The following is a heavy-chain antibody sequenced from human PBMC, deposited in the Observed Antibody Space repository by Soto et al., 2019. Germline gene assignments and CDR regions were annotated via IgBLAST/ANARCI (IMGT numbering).Heavy chain of an antibody. Sequence: QVHLVESGGGVVQPGRSLRLSCVASGFSFSDYSIHWVRQAPGKGLEWVSFISFDGDKKFFADSVKGRFNISRDNAKNTVYLQMSSLGPEDTAVFHCAVMAGLVVSDDYGLDVWGQGTTVTVSS. CDR3: AVMAGLVVSDDYGLDV. CDR2: ISFDGDKK. V-gene: IGHV3-30-3*01. D-gene: IGHD2-21*01. J-gene: IGHJ6*02. CDR1: GFSFSDYS.